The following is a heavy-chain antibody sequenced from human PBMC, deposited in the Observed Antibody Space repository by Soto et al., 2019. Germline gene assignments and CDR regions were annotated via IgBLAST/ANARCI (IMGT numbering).Heavy chain of an antibody. V-gene: IGHV4-39*01. D-gene: IGHD2-15*01. Sequence: QLQLQESGPGLVKPSETLSLTCTVSGGSISSSSYYWGWIRQPPGKGLEWIGCIYYSGSTYYNPSLKSRVTISVDTSKNQFSLKLSSVTAADTAVYYCARQAAGDIVVVVAATRGAFDIWGQGTMVTVSS. CDR1: GGSISSSSYY. CDR2: IYYSGST. J-gene: IGHJ3*02. CDR3: ARQAAGDIVVVVAATRGAFDI.